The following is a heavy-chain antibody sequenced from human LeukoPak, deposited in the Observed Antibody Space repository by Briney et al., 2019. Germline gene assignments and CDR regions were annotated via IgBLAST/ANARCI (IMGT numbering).Heavy chain of an antibody. V-gene: IGHV1-2*02. D-gene: IGHD7-27*01. Sequence: ASVKVSCKASGYTLIDYYMHWMRQAPGQGPAWMGCINPNGGGTNYAQKFQGRVTMTRDTSISVAYMELSRLSSDDTVVYYCARGPSSGAFDIWGQGTMVTVSS. J-gene: IGHJ3*02. CDR3: ARGPSSGAFDI. CDR1: GYTLIDYY. CDR2: INPNGGGT.